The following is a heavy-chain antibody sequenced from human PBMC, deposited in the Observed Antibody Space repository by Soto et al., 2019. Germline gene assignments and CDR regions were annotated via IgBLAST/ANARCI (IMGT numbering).Heavy chain of an antibody. CDR3: ARTYYYDSSGYYYLDY. CDR1: GGTFSSYA. Sequence: GASVKVSCKASGGTFSSYAISWVRQAPGQGLEWMGGIIPIFGTANYAQKFQGRVTITADESTSTAYMELSSLRSEDTAVYYCARTYYYDSSGYYYLDYWGQGTLVTVSS. CDR2: IIPIFGTA. D-gene: IGHD3-22*01. V-gene: IGHV1-69*13. J-gene: IGHJ4*02.